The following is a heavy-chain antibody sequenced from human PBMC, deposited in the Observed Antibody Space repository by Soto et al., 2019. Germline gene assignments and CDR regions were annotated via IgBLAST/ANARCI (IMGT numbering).Heavy chain of an antibody. J-gene: IGHJ4*02. V-gene: IGHV4-31*03. Sequence: QVQLQESGPGLVKPSQTLSLTCTVSGGSISSGGYYWSWIRQHPGKGLEWIGYIYYSGSTYYNPSLKSRVTISVDTSKNQFSLKLSSVTAADTALYYCARSGYYDILTGYYKEYYFDYWGQGTLVTVSS. CDR1: GGSISSGGYY. CDR3: ARSGYYDILTGYYKEYYFDY. CDR2: IYYSGST. D-gene: IGHD3-9*01.